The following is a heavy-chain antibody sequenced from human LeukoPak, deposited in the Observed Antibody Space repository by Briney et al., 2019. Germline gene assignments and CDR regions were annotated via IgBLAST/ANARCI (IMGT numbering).Heavy chain of an antibody. D-gene: IGHD3-16*02. V-gene: IGHV1-2*02. Sequence: ASVKVSCKASGYTFTGYYMHWVRQAPGQGLEWMGWINPNSGGTNYAQNLQGRVTMTTDTSTSTAYMELRSLRSDDTAVYYCARDVDYAWGSYRSSLRFDPWGQGTLVTVSS. CDR3: ARDVDYAWGSYRSSLRFDP. J-gene: IGHJ5*02. CDR1: GYTFTGYY. CDR2: INPNSGGT.